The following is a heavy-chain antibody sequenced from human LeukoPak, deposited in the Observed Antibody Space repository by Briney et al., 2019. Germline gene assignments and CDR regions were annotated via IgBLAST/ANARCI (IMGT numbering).Heavy chain of an antibody. CDR2: IYYSGST. D-gene: IGHD1-26*01. CDR1: GGSISSYY. V-gene: IGHV4-59*01. Sequence: PSETLSLTCTVSGGSISSYYWSWIRQPPGKGLEWIGYIYYSGSTNYNPSLKSRVTISVDTSKNQFSLKLSSVTAADTAVYYCARDVGSHNAFDIWGQGTMGTVSS. CDR3: ARDVGSHNAFDI. J-gene: IGHJ3*02.